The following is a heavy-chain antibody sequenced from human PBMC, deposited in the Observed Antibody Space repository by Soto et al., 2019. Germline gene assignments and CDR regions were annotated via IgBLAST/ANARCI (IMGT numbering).Heavy chain of an antibody. CDR1: GGSISSGGYY. J-gene: IGHJ3*02. CDR3: ARDNCSGGSCHQDDAFDI. D-gene: IGHD2-15*01. Sequence: QVQLQESGPGLVKPSQTLSLTCTVSGGSISSGGYYWSWIRQHPGKGLEWLGYIYDSGSTYYNPSLKSRVTISVDTSKNQFSLKLSSVTAADTAVYYCARDNCSGGSCHQDDAFDIWGQGTMVTVSS. V-gene: IGHV4-31*03. CDR2: IYDSGST.